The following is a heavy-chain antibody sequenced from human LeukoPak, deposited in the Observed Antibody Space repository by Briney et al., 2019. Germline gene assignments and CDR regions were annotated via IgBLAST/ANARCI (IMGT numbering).Heavy chain of an antibody. D-gene: IGHD5-12*01. CDR2: IIPILGIA. CDR3: ARGYSGYNASRYNWFHP. V-gene: IGHV1-69*04. CDR1: GGTFISYA. J-gene: IGHJ5*02. Sequence: GASVKVSCKASGGTFISYAISWVRQAPGQGLEWRGRIIPILGIANYAQKFQGRVTITADKSTSTAYMELSSLRSEDTAVYYCARGYSGYNASRYNWFHPWGQGTLVTVSS.